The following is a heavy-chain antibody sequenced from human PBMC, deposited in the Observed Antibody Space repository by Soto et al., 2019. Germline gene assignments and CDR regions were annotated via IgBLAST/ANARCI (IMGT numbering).Heavy chain of an antibody. J-gene: IGHJ4*02. D-gene: IGHD6-19*01. V-gene: IGHV6-1*01. CDR1: GDSVSSNSAA. CDR2: TFYRSKWYA. Sequence: QVQLQQSGPGLVKPSQTLSLTCAISGDSVSSNSAAWNWLRQSPSRGLEWLGRTFYRSKWYAEYAVSVKSSITISPDTYKNQFSLQMNSLTPEDAAVYYCAINGGWSFDYCGQGTLVSVSS. CDR3: AINGGWSFDY.